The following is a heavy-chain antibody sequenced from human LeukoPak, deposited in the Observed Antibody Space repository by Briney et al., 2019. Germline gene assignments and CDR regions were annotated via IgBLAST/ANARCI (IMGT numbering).Heavy chain of an antibody. J-gene: IGHJ4*02. CDR2: IYYSGST. D-gene: IGHD6-13*01. Sequence: SQTLSLTCTVSGGSISSGGYYWSWIRQHPGKGLEWIGYIYYSGSTYYNPSPKSRVTISVDTSKNQFSLKLSSVTAADTAVYYCARGLYSLAAADYWGQGTLVTVSS. V-gene: IGHV4-31*03. CDR3: ARGLYSLAAADY. CDR1: GGSISSGGYY.